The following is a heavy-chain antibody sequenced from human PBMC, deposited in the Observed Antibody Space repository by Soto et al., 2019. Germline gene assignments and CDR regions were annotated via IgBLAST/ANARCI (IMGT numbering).Heavy chain of an antibody. V-gene: IGHV4-39*01. J-gene: IGHJ6*02. D-gene: IGHD1-26*01. CDR3: ARHGNYYYYGMDV. CDR1: GGSISSGGYY. Sequence: NPSETLSLTCTVSGGSISSGGYYWSWIRQHPGKGLEWIGYIYYSGSTYYNPSLKSRVTISVDTSKNQFSLKLSSVTAADTAVYYCARHGNYYYYGMDVWGQGTTVTVSS. CDR2: IYYSGST.